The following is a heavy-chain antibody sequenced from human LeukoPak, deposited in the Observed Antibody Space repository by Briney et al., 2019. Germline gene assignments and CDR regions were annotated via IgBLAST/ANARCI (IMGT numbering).Heavy chain of an antibody. D-gene: IGHD5-12*01. V-gene: IGHV1-2*02. CDR3: ARGLLVSGYGLFDY. Sequence: ASVTVSFTSSAYTFTFYYMHWVRQAPGQGREWMGWINPNSGGTNYAQKFQGRVTMTRDTSISTAYMELSTLRSDDTAVYYCARGLLVSGYGLFDYWGQGTLVTVSS. J-gene: IGHJ4*02. CDR2: INPNSGGT. CDR1: AYTFTFYY.